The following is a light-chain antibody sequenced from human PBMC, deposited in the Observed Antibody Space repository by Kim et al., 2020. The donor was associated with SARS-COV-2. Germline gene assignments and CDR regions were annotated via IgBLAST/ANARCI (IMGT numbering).Light chain of an antibody. V-gene: IGLV3-19*01. CDR2: GKN. Sequence: GKTVKITCQGDSLRSYYASWYQQKPGQAPVLVIYGKNNRPSGIPDRFSGSSSGNTASLTITGAQAEDEADYYCNSRDSSGDYLDRVFGGGTKLTVL. CDR1: SLRSYY. CDR3: NSRDSSGDYLDRV. J-gene: IGLJ3*02.